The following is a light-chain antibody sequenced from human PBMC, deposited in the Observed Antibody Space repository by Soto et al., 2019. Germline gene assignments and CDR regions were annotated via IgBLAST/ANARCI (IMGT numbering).Light chain of an antibody. CDR3: QHYGSSPGYT. J-gene: IGKJ2*01. V-gene: IGKV3-20*01. CDR2: GAS. CDR1: QSVSSSY. Sequence: EIVLTQSPGTLSLSPGERATLSCRAGQSVSSSYLAWYQQKPGQAPRLLIYGASSRATGIPDRFSGSGSGTDFALTISRLEPEDFAVYYCQHYGSSPGYTFGQGTKLEIK.